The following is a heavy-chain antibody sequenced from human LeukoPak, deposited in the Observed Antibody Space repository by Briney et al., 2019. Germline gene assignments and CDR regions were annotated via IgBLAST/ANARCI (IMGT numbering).Heavy chain of an antibody. J-gene: IGHJ4*02. V-gene: IGHV4-4*02. CDR1: GGSISSSNW. Sequence: SGTLSLTCAVSGGSISSSNWWSWVRQLPGKGLEWIGEIYHSGSTNYNPSLKSRVTISVETSKNEFSLKLRSVTAADTAVYYCARVTGYRIEDYFDYWGQGTLVTVSS. D-gene: IGHD6-13*01. CDR2: IYHSGST. CDR3: ARVTGYRIEDYFDY.